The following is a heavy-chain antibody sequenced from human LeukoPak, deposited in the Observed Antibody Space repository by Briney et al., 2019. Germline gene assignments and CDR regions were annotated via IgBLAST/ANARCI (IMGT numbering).Heavy chain of an antibody. CDR3: ASSSWSLPYFDY. D-gene: IGHD6-6*01. CDR2: ISSSSSYI. J-gene: IGHJ4*02. CDR1: GFTFSSYS. V-gene: IGHV3-21*01. Sequence: GGSLRLSCAASGFTFSSYSMNWVRQAPGKGLEWVSSISSSSSYIYYADSVKGRFTISRDNAKNTLYLQMNSLRAEDTAVYYCASSSWSLPYFDYWGQGTLVTVSS.